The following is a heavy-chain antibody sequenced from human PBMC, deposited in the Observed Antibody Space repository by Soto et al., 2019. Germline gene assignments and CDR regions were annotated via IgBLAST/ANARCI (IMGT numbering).Heavy chain of an antibody. J-gene: IGHJ5*02. CDR3: ARFHDSSGFSDWFDP. CDR1: GYTFTSYG. CDR2: ISAYNGNT. Sequence: ASVKVSCKASGYTFTSYGISWVRQAPGQGLEWMGWISAYNGNTNYAQKLQGRVTMTTDTSTSTAYMELRSLRSDDTAVYYCARFHDSSGFSDWFDPWGQGTLVTVSS. D-gene: IGHD3-22*01. V-gene: IGHV1-18*01.